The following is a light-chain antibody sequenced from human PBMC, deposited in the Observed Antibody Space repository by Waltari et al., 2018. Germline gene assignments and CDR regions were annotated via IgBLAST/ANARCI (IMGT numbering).Light chain of an antibody. V-gene: IGLV2-8*01. CDR2: EVT. J-gene: IGLJ2*01. CDR1: SSDVGGYNS. Sequence: QSALTQPPSASGSPGQSVTISCTGTSSDVGGYNSASWYQQHPGKAPKVMIYEVTKRPSGVPDRFSGSKSGNTASLTVSGLQAEDEADYYCSSYAGSNNLLFGGGTKLTVL. CDR3: SSYAGSNNLL.